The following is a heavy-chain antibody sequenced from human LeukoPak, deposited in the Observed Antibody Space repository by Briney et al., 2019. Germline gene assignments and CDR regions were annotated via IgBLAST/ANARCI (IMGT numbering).Heavy chain of an antibody. V-gene: IGHV1-2*02. CDR2: INPNSGGT. J-gene: IGHJ4*02. CDR3: ARDLFHSSPPDY. Sequence: ASVKVSCTASGYTFTGYYMHWVRQAPGQGLEWMGWINPNSGGTNYAQKFQGRVTMTRDTSISTAYMELSRLRSDDTAVYYCARDLFHSSPPDYWGQGTLVTVSS. CDR1: GYTFTGYY. D-gene: IGHD3-22*01.